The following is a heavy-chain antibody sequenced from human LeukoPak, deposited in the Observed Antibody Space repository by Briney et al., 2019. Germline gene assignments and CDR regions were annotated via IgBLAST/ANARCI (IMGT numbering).Heavy chain of an antibody. V-gene: IGHV4-39*07. CDR2: IYYSGST. Sequence: SETLSLTCTVSGGSISSSSYYWGWIRQPPGKGLEWIGSIYYSGSTYYNPSLKSRVTISVDTSKNQFSLKLSSVTAADTAVYYCARYQLLIDNWFDPWGQGTLVTVSS. J-gene: IGHJ5*02. D-gene: IGHD2-2*01. CDR1: GGSISSSSYY. CDR3: ARYQLLIDNWFDP.